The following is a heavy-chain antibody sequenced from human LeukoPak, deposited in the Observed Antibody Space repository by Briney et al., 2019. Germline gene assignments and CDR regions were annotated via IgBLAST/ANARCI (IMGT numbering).Heavy chain of an antibody. J-gene: IGHJ4*02. CDR1: GFTFSSYG. CDR2: ISYDGSNK. CDR3: AKEPRIDYGDYVDY. D-gene: IGHD4-17*01. V-gene: IGHV3-30*18. Sequence: GGSLRVSCAASGFTFSSYGMHGVRQAPGKGLEWVAVISYDGSNKYYADSVKGRFTISRDNSKNTLYLQMNSLRAEDTAVYYCAKEPRIDYGDYVDYWGQGTLVTVSS.